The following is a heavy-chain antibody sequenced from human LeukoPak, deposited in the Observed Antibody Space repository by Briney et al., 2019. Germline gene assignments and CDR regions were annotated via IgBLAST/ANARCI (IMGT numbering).Heavy chain of an antibody. Sequence: GGSLRLSCAASGFTFSDYYMSWIRQAPGKGLEWVSYISSSGSTIYYADSVKGRFTISRDNAKNSLYLQMNSLRAEDTAVYYCARDQESFYYDSSGYYARDYWGQGTLVTVSS. CDR3: ARDQESFYYDSSGYYARDY. V-gene: IGHV3-11*01. CDR2: ISSSGSTI. J-gene: IGHJ4*02. CDR1: GFTFSDYY. D-gene: IGHD3-22*01.